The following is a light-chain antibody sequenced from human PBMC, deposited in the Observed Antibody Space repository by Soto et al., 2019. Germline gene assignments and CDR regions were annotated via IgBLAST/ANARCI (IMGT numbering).Light chain of an antibody. CDR3: SSYTSRSSSTYV. V-gene: IGLV2-14*01. J-gene: IGLJ1*01. CDR1: SSDVGGYNY. Sequence: QSVLTQPASVSGSPGQSITISCTGTSSDVGGYNYVSWYQQHPGKAPKLMIYDVSNRPSGVSNRFSGSKSGNTASLTISGLLAEDDADYYCSSYTSRSSSTYVFGTGTKVPVL. CDR2: DVS.